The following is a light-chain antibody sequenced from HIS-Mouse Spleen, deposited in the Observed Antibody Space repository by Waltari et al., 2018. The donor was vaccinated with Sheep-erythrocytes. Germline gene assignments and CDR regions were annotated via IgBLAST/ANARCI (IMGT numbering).Light chain of an antibody. CDR3: QSADSSGTWV. Sequence: SYELTQPPSVSVSPGQTARIPCFGDALPKQYAYWYQQKPGQAPVLGIYKDSERPSGIPERFSGSSSGTTVTLTISGVQAEDEADYYCQSADSSGTWVFGGGTKLTVL. CDR2: KDS. CDR1: ALPKQY. J-gene: IGLJ3*02. V-gene: IGLV3-25*03.